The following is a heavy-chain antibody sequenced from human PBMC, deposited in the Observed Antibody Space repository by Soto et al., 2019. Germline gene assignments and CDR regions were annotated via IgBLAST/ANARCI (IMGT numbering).Heavy chain of an antibody. V-gene: IGHV4-31*03. CDR3: ARELKYYYDSSGYSLPAVFDY. Sequence: PSETLSLTCTVSGGSISSGGYYWSWIRQHPGKGLEWIGYIYYSGSTYYNPSLKSRVTISVDTSKNQFSLKLSSVTAADTAVYYCARELKYYYDSSGYSLPAVFDYWGQGTLVTVSS. J-gene: IGHJ4*02. CDR1: GGSISSGGYY. D-gene: IGHD3-22*01. CDR2: IYYSGST.